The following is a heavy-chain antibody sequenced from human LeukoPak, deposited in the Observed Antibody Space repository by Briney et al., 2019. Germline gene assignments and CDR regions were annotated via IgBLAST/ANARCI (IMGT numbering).Heavy chain of an antibody. CDR2: IIPIFGTA. Sequence: GASVKVSCKTSGYTFTSYAISWVRQAPGQGLEWMGGIIPIFGTANYAQKFQGRVTITTDESTSTAYMELSSLRSEDTAVYYCARGATGSSGYCFQHWGQGTLVTVSS. J-gene: IGHJ1*01. V-gene: IGHV1-69*05. D-gene: IGHD3-22*01. CDR1: GYTFTSYA. CDR3: ARGATGSSGYCFQH.